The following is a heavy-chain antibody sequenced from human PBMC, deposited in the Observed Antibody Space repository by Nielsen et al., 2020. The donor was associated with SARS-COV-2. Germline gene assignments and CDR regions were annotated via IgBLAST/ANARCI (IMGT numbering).Heavy chain of an antibody. CDR2: ISWNSGSI. V-gene: IGHV3-9*01. Sequence: SLKISCAASGFTFDDYAMRWVRQAPGKGLEWVSGISWNSGSIGYADSVKGRFTISRDNAKNSLYLQMNSLRAEDTALYYCAKGGSRSYYGSGSHAFYYYYGMDVWGQGTTVTVSS. CDR3: AKGGSRSYYGSGSHAFYYYYGMDV. CDR1: GFTFDDYA. D-gene: IGHD3-10*01. J-gene: IGHJ6*02.